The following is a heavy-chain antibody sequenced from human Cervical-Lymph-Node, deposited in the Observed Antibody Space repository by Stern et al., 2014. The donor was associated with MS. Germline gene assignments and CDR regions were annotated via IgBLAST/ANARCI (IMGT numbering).Heavy chain of an antibody. CDR1: GFTFTRYW. D-gene: IGHD1-1*01. V-gene: IGHV3-74*02. CDR3: AGNVQGDGNYNLDQ. CDR2: MNSDGSTT. Sequence: MQLVQSGGGLVQPGGSLRLSCAASGFTFTRYWMHWVRQATGKGLLWISRMNSDGSTTNYADSVKGRFAISRANTKNMAYLQVNSLRADDTAVYYCAGNVQGDGNYNLDQWGQGTLVTVSS. J-gene: IGHJ4*02.